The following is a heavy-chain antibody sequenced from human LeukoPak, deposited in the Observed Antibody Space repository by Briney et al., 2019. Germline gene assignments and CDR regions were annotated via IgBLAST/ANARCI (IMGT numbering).Heavy chain of an antibody. V-gene: IGHV3-21*01. J-gene: IGHJ6*02. CDR2: ISSSSSYI. CDR3: ASYDSSGYYSKPYYYYGMDV. D-gene: IGHD3-22*01. Sequence: GGSLRLSCAASGFTFSSYSVNWVRQAPGKGLEWVLSISSSSSYIYYADSVKGRFAISRDNAKNSLYLQMNSPRAEDTAVYYCASYDSSGYYSKPYYYYGMDVWGQGTTVTVSS. CDR1: GFTFSSYS.